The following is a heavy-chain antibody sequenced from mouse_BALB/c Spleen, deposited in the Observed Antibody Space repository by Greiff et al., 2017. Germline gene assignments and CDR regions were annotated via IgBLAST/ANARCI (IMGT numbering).Heavy chain of an antibody. J-gene: IGHJ4*01. V-gene: IGHV5-6-3*01. CDR1: GFTFSSYG. D-gene: IGHD2-4*01. CDR2: INSNGGST. Sequence: EVQVVESGGGLVQPGGSLKLSCAASGFTFSSYGMSWVRQTPDKRLELVATINSNGGSTYYPDSVKGRFTISRDNAKNTLYLQMSSLKSEDTAMYYCARDQGGIYYDYDGAMDYWGQGTSVTVSS. CDR3: ARDQGGIYYDYDGAMDY.